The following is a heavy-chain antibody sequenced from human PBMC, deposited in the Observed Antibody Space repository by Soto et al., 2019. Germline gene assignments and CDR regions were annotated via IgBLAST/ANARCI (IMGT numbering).Heavy chain of an antibody. CDR1: GGTFNSYA. CDR3: ARRYGGTLDY. D-gene: IGHD4-17*01. Sequence: ASVKVSCKASGGTFNSYAVNWVRQAPGQGLEWMGGIIPIFGAANYAQKFQGRVTITADESTSTIYMELSSLKSEDTAVYYCARRYGGTLDYWGQGTLVTVSS. J-gene: IGHJ4*02. V-gene: IGHV1-69*13. CDR2: IIPIFGAA.